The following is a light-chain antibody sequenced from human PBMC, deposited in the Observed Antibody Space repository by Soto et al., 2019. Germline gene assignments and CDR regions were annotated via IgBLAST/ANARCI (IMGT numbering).Light chain of an antibody. J-gene: IGKJ1*01. CDR1: QSVSSSY. V-gene: IGKV3-20*01. CDR2: GAS. CDR3: QQFGNSPWT. Sequence: EIVLTQSPGTLSLSPEERATLSCRASQSVSSSYLAWYQQKPGQAPSLLIYGASRRATGIPDRFSGSGSGTDFTLTISRPEPEDFAVYYCQQFGNSPWTFGQGTKVDIK.